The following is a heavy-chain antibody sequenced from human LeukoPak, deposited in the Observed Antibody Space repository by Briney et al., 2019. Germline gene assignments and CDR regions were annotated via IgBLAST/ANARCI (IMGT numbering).Heavy chain of an antibody. D-gene: IGHD6-19*01. CDR1: GGSISSYY. J-gene: IGHJ4*02. Sequence: PSETLSLTCTVSGGSISSYYWSWIRQPPGKGLEWIGYIYYSGSTNYNPSLKSRVTISVDTSKSQFSLRLSSVTAADTAVYYCARGRDSSGWYEFDYWGQGTLVTVSS. CDR3: ARGRDSSGWYEFDY. CDR2: IYYSGST. V-gene: IGHV4-59*01.